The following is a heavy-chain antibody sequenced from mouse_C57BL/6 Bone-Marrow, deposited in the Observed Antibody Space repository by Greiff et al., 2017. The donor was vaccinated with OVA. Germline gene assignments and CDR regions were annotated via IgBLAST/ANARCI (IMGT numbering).Heavy chain of an antibody. J-gene: IGHJ1*03. CDR2: ISDGGSYT. Sequence: EVQGVESGGGLVKPGGSLKLSCAASGFTFSSYAMSWVRQTPEKRLEWVATISDGGSYTYYPDNVKGRFTISRDNAKNNLYLQMSHLKSEDTAMYYCARSTMITRYFDVWGTGTTVTVSS. CDR3: ARSTMITRYFDV. D-gene: IGHD2-4*01. V-gene: IGHV5-4*01. CDR1: GFTFSSYA.